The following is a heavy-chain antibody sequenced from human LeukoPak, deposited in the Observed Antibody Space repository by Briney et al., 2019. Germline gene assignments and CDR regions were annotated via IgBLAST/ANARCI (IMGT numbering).Heavy chain of an antibody. Sequence: ALRLSCTASGIAFDFYAMHWVRQAPGGGLEWVAGFSLDSDRIDYADSVKGRFTVSRDKAKNSLYLQINSLKTEDTALYYCVKDITPGGADVWGKGTTVTVSS. D-gene: IGHD4-23*01. V-gene: IGHV3-9*01. CDR1: GIAFDFYA. CDR2: FSLDSDRI. CDR3: VKDITPGGADV. J-gene: IGHJ6*04.